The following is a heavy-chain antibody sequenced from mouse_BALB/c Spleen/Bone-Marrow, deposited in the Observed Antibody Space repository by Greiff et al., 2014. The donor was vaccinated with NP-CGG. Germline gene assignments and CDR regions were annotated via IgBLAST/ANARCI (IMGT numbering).Heavy chain of an antibody. D-gene: IGHD1-1*01. CDR1: GFDFSRYW. CDR2: INPDSSTI. CDR3: ARLYYYGLQDY. Sequence: EVQLQQSGGGLVQPGGSLKLSCAASGFDFSRYWMSWVRQAPGKGLEWIGEINPDSSTINYTPSLKDEFIISRDNAKNTLYLQMSKXRSEDTALYYCARLYYYGLQDYWGQGTTLTVSS. J-gene: IGHJ2*01. V-gene: IGHV4-1*02.